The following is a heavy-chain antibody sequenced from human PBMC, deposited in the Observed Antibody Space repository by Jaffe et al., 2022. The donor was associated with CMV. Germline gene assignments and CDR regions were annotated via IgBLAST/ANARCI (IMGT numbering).Heavy chain of an antibody. D-gene: IGHD3-22*01. J-gene: IGHJ4*02. CDR1: GFSLTTRGMY. CDR2: IDWDDEK. CDR3: ARVPRRYNDTSSFYYFDF. Sequence: QVTLRESGPALVKPTQTLTLTCTFSGFSLTTRGMYVSWIRQPPGKALEWLALIDWDDEKHYSPSLQTRLSVSKDTSKNQVVLTMTNMEPVDTATYYCARVPRRYNDTSSFYYFDFWGQGTLVSVSS. V-gene: IGHV2-70*01.